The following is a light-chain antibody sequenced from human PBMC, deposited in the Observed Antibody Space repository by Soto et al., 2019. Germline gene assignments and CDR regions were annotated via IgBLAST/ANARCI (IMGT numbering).Light chain of an antibody. J-gene: IGKJ4*01. Sequence: DIVLTRTPLSLSVTPGQPASISCNSSQGLLDSDGRTHLYWYVQKTGQPPQALIYEVSKRSSGVPDRFSGSGSGTHFTLTMSRVQAEDAGIYYCMQSLQLNTFGGGTKVDIK. CDR2: EVS. CDR3: MQSLQLNT. V-gene: IGKV2D-29*01. CDR1: QGLLDSDGRTH.